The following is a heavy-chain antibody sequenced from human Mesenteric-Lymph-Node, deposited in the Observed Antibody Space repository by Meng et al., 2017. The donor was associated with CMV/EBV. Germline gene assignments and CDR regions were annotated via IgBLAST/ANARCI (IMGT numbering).Heavy chain of an antibody. Sequence: GGSLRLSCAASGFTFTNYGMHWVRQPPGKGLQWVAFIRFDGTNTFYADSVKGRFTISRDNAKNSLYLQMNSLRVEDTALYYCAKGSSSSCYSTVGYWGQGTLVTVSS. CDR2: IRFDGTNT. D-gene: IGHD2-2*01. J-gene: IGHJ4*02. CDR1: GFTFTNYG. CDR3: AKGSSSSCYSTVGY. V-gene: IGHV3-30*02.